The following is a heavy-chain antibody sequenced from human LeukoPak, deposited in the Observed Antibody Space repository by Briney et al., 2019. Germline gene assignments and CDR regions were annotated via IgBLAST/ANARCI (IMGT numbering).Heavy chain of an antibody. Sequence: PSETLSLTCTVSGDSISSGSYYWSWIRQPAGKGLEWIGRIYTSGRTNYNPSLKSRVTISVDTSKNQFSLKLSSVTAADTAVYYCARDKSYRTSISCYYNWFDPWGQGTRVTVSS. V-gene: IGHV4-61*02. CDR1: GDSISSGSYY. J-gene: IGHJ5*02. CDR3: ARDKSYRTSISCYYNWFDP. D-gene: IGHD2-2*01. CDR2: IYTSGRT.